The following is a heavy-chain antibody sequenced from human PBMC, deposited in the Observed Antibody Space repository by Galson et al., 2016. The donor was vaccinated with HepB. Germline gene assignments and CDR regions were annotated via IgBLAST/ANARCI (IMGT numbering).Heavy chain of an antibody. D-gene: IGHD2-8*01. CDR1: GFTFNNYD. V-gene: IGHV3-23*01. CDR2: ISDTGGSA. CDR3: AKALNPLYCTKGACYAGAVDH. Sequence: SLRLSCAASGFTFNNYDMTWVRQVPGKGLEWVSAISDTGGSAYYRDSVKGRFTISRDNSKNTLYLQMNSLRVEDTALYYCAKALNPLYCTKGACYAGAVDHWGQGALVTVSS. J-gene: IGHJ4*02.